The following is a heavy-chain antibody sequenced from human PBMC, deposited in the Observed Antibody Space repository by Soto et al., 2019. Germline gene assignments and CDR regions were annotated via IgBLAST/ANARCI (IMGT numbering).Heavy chain of an antibody. J-gene: IGHJ2*01. CDR1: GGTFSSYA. V-gene: IGHV1-69*01. CDR2: IIPFFRTP. D-gene: IGHD4-17*01. Sequence: QVQLVQSGAEVKKPGSSVKVSCKASGGTFSSYAISWVRQAPGQGLEWMGGIIPFFRTPTYAQTVQGRGTIAADESQRAAHMELSSLRSEDTAVYYCAGDYGGNSFERAQPSYWYFDFWGRGTLVTVSS. CDR3: AGDYGGNSFERAQPSYWYFDF.